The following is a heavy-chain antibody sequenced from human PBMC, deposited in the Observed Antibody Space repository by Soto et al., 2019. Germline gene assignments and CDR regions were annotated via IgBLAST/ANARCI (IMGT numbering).Heavy chain of an antibody. J-gene: IGHJ4*02. CDR1: GYTFTSYY. CDR3: ANRVYSGYRFDV. CDR2: INPSGGST. V-gene: IGHV1-46*04. D-gene: IGHD2-21*01. Sequence: ASVKVSCKASGYTFTSYYMHWVRQAPRQGLEWIGRINPSGGSTSYAQKLQGRVTMTRDTSTSTVYMELSSVRSEDTAVYYCANRVYSGYRFDVWGQGTLVSVSS.